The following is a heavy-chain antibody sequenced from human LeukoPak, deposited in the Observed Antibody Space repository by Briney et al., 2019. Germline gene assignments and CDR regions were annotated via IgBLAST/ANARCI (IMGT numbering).Heavy chain of an antibody. CDR2: IRYDGSNK. D-gene: IGHD3-22*01. Sequence: GGSLRLSCAASGFTFSRYGIHWVRQAPGKGLEWVAFIRYDGSNKYYADSVKGRFTISRDNSKNTLYLQMNSLRAEDTAGYYCAKARSYYDSSGYDYWGQGTLVTVSS. V-gene: IGHV3-30*02. CDR3: AKARSYYDSSGYDY. CDR1: GFTFSRYG. J-gene: IGHJ4*02.